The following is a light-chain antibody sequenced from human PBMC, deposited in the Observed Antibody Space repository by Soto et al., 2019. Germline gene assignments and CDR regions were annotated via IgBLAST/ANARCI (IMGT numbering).Light chain of an antibody. Sequence: QALGILSLSKGERAILSCRASQSVSNNLAWYQQKPGQAPRLLIYGASTRATGIPARFSGSGSGTEFTLTITSLQSEDFAVYYCQQYNNWPRTLGQG. CDR3: QQYNNWPRT. CDR2: GAS. CDR1: QSVSNN. V-gene: IGKV3-15*01. J-gene: IGKJ1*01.